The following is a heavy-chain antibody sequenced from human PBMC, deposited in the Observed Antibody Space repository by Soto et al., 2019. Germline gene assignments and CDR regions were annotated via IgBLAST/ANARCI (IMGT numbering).Heavy chain of an antibody. D-gene: IGHD1-26*01. CDR1: GFTFGSYA. V-gene: IGHV3-23*01. J-gene: IGHJ6*02. CDR2: ISGSGGST. Sequence: EVQLLESGGGLVQPGGSLRLSCAASGFTFGSYAMSWVRQAPGKGLAWVSAISGSGGSTDYADSVKGRFTISRDNSKNTLDLQMNSLRAEDTAVYYCAKGATGYYYYGLDVCGQMTTVTVSS. CDR3: AKGATGYYYYGLDV.